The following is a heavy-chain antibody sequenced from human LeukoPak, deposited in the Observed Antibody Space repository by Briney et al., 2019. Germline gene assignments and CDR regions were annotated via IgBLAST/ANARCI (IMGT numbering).Heavy chain of an antibody. Sequence: SETLSPTCAVYGGSFSGYYWSWIRQPPGKGLEWIGEINHSGSTNYNPSLKSRVTISVDTSKNQFSLKLSSVTAADTAVYYCARLRRYYGSGSYQIIAYRYYYMDVWGKGTTVTISS. J-gene: IGHJ6*03. CDR3: ARLRRYYGSGSYQIIAYRYYYMDV. CDR1: GGSFSGYY. CDR2: INHSGST. D-gene: IGHD3-10*01. V-gene: IGHV4-34*01.